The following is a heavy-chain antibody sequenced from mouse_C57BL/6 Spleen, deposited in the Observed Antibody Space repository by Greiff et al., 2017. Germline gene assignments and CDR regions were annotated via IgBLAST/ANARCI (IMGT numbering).Heavy chain of an antibody. V-gene: IGHV1-59*01. CDR3: AKGGRNHPYYYAMDY. CDR1: GYTFTSYW. Sequence: QVQLQQPGAELVRPGTSVKLSCKASGYTFTSYWMHWVKQRPGQGLEWIGVIDPSDSYTNYNQKFKGKATLTVDTSSSTAYMQLSSLTSEDSAVYYCAKGGRNHPYYYAMDYWGQGTSVTVSS. J-gene: IGHJ4*01. CDR2: IDPSDSYT.